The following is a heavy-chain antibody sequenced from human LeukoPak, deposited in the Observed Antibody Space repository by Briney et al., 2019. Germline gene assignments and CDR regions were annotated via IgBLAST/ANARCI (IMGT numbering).Heavy chain of an antibody. J-gene: IGHJ4*02. CDR2: IYHSGST. D-gene: IGHD3-3*01. CDR1: GGSIIGYY. Sequence: KSSETLSLTCTVSGGSIIGYYWNWIRQPPGKGLDWIGYIYHSGSTNYNPSLKGRVTISVDTSKTQISLKLRAVTAADTAVYYCARSRVWSDYWGYFDYWGQGTLVTVSS. V-gene: IGHV4-59*01. CDR3: ARSRVWSDYWGYFDY.